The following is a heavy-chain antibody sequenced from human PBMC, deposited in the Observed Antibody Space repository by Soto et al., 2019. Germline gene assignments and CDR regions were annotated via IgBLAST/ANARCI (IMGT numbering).Heavy chain of an antibody. V-gene: IGHV3-7*03. J-gene: IGHJ3*02. CDR3: ARYRITMIDDAFDI. Sequence: PGGSLRLSCAASGFTFSSYWMSWVRQAPGKGLEWVANIKQDGSEKYYVDSVKGRFTISRDNAKNSLYLQMNSLRAEDTAVYYCARYRITMIDDAFDIWGQGTMVTVS. CDR1: GFTFSSYW. CDR2: IKQDGSEK. D-gene: IGHD3-22*01.